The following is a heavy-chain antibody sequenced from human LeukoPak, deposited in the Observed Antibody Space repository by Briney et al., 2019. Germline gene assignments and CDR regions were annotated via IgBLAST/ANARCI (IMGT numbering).Heavy chain of an antibody. J-gene: IGHJ4*02. Sequence: PSETLSLTCTVSGGSISDYYWSWLRQPPGKGLEWIGRVFNSMTTNYNPSLKSRVTMSVDTSKTQFSLKLSSVTAADTAVYYCARVSDETSGYSLDYWGQGTLVTVSS. D-gene: IGHD3-22*01. CDR1: GGSISDYY. CDR2: VFNSMTT. CDR3: ARVSDETSGYSLDY. V-gene: IGHV4-4*07.